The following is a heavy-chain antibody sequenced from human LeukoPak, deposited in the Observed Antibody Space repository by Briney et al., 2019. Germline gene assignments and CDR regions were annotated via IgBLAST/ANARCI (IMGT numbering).Heavy chain of an antibody. CDR2: IAYDGTNK. J-gene: IGHJ4*02. CDR1: EFTVSSHA. V-gene: IGHV3-30*07. Sequence: GGSLRLSCAASEFTVSSHAMHWFRKAPGKGLEWVAVIAYDGTNKYYADSVKGRFTMSRDNSKNTLYLQMDSLRAEDTAVYYCTRDYRVGCTGGSCYPIDYWGQGTLVTVSS. D-gene: IGHD2-15*01. CDR3: TRDYRVGCTGGSCYPIDY.